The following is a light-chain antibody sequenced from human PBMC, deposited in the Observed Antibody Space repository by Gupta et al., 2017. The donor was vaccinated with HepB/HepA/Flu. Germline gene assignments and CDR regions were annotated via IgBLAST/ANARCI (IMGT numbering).Light chain of an antibody. CDR3: QSYDSSLSGGV. J-gene: IGLJ2*01. CDR2: GNS. Sequence: QSVLTQPPSVSVAPGQRVTLSCTGRSSNIGAGYDVHWYQQLPGTAPHLLIYGNSNRPSGVPDRFSGSKSGTSASLAITGLQAEDEADYYCQSYDSSLSGGVFGGGTKLTVL. V-gene: IGLV1-40*01. CDR1: SSNIGAGYD.